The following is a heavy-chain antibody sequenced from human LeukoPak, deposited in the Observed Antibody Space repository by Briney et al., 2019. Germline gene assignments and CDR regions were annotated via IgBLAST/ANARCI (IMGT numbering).Heavy chain of an antibody. CDR2: IYHSGST. CDR1: GGSISSSNW. Sequence: PSGTLSLTCAASGGSISSSNWWSWVRQPPGKGLEWIGEIYHSGSTNYNPSLKSRVTISVDKSKNQFSLKLSSVTAADTAVYYCARGRGIAVAGSWFDPWGQGTLVTVSS. J-gene: IGHJ5*02. CDR3: ARGRGIAVAGSWFDP. V-gene: IGHV4-4*02. D-gene: IGHD6-19*01.